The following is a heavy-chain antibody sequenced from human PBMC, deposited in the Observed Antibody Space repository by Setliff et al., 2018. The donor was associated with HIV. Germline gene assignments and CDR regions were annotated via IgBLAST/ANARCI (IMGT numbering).Heavy chain of an antibody. V-gene: IGHV4-59*12. CDR1: GGAMSGFY. CDR3: ASHIAVGPLGYFDY. D-gene: IGHD6-19*01. Sequence: PSETLSLTCTVSGGAMSGFYWSWIRRPPGKGLEYIGDIFHSGSTNYDYSLRSRVTISIDTSKNQVSLKLTSVTAADTAVYYCASHIAVGPLGYFDYWGQGTPVTVSS. CDR2: IFHSGST. J-gene: IGHJ4*02.